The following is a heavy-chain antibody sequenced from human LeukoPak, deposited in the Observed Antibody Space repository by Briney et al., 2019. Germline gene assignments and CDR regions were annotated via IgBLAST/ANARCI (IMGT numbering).Heavy chain of an antibody. J-gene: IGHJ4*02. CDR2: INHSGST. Sequence: PSETLSLTCAVYGGSFSGYYWSWIRQPPGKGLEWIGEINHSGSTNYNPSLKSRVTISLDTSKNRLSLKLSSVTAADTAMYYCAREDQGIRIFGVVTYWGQGTLVTVSS. CDR3: AREDQGIRIFGVVTY. CDR1: GGSFSGYY. V-gene: IGHV4-34*01. D-gene: IGHD3-3*01.